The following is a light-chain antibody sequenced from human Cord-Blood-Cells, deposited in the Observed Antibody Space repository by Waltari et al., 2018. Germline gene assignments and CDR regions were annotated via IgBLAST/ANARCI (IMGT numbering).Light chain of an antibody. J-gene: IGLJ3*02. CDR3: QSYDSSNRV. CDR2: EDN. CDR1: SGRIASNY. V-gene: IGLV6-57*01. Sequence: NFMLTQPPSVSESPGKTVTISCTRRSGRIASNYVQWYQQRPGSSPTTLIYEDNQRPSGVPDRFSGSIDSSSNSASLTISGLKTEDEADYYCQSYDSSNRVFGGGTKLTVL.